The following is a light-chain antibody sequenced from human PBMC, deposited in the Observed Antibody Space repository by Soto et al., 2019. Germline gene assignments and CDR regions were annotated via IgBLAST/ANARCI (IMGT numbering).Light chain of an antibody. Sequence: EIVLTQSPATLSLSPGEGATLSCRASQSVSSNYLAWYQQKPGQTPKVLISGASSRATGIPDRFSGSGSGTDFTLTISRLEPEDFAVYYCQQYGSSPLTFGGGTKVDI. CDR2: GAS. CDR1: QSVSSNY. V-gene: IGKV3-20*01. CDR3: QQYGSSPLT. J-gene: IGKJ4*01.